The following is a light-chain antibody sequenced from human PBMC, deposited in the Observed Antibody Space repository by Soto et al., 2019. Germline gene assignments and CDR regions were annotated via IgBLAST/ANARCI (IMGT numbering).Light chain of an antibody. Sequence: EIVLTHSPGTLSLSPGERATLSCRASQSVSSSLAWYQQKPGQAPGLLMYDASTRATGIPARFSGSGSGTEFTLTISSLQSEDFAVYYCQQYNNWPPWTFGQGTKVDIK. CDR1: QSVSSS. CDR3: QQYNNWPPWT. V-gene: IGKV3-15*01. CDR2: DAS. J-gene: IGKJ1*01.